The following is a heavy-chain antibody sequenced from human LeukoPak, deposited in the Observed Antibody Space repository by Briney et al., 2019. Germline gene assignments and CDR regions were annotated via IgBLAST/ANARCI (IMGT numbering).Heavy chain of an antibody. J-gene: IGHJ5*02. CDR3: ARTYCGGDCSAANWFDP. V-gene: IGHV4-59*08. D-gene: IGHD2-21*02. CDR1: GGSISSYY. Sequence: SETLSLTCTVSGGSISSYYWSWIRQPPGKGLEWIGYIYYSGGTNYNPSLKSRVTISVDTSKNQFSLKPSSVTAADTAVYYCARTYCGGDCSAANWFDPWGQGTLVTVSS. CDR2: IYYSGGT.